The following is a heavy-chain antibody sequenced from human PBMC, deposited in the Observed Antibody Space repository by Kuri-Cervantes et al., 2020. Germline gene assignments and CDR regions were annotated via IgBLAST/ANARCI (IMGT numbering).Heavy chain of an antibody. Sequence: SETLSLTCAVSGGSISSSNWCSWVRQPPGKGLEWIGEIYHSGTTNYNPSLKSRFTISVDKPKNQFSLKLSSVTAADTAVYYCACETGGNWFDPWGQGTLVTVSS. CDR2: IYHSGTT. CDR3: ACETGGNWFDP. CDR1: GGSISSSNW. V-gene: IGHV4-4*02. J-gene: IGHJ5*02.